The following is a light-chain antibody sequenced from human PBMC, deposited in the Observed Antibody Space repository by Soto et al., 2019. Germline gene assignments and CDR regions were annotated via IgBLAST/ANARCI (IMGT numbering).Light chain of an antibody. J-gene: IGKJ5*01. CDR1: QSVGGSF. V-gene: IGKV3-20*01. CDR2: GAS. Sequence: EIVLTQSPGTLSSSPGERVTLSCRVSQSVGGSFLAWYHQKPGQAPRLLMSGASSRASGIPNRFSGSGSGTDFTLTIRRLEPEDFGIYYCQQYARSTTFGQGTRLEI. CDR3: QQYARSTT.